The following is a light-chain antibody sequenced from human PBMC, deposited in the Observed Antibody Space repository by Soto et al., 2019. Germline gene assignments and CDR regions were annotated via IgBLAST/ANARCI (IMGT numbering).Light chain of an antibody. V-gene: IGLV2-14*01. Sequence: QSVLTQPASVSGSPVQSITISCTGTSSDVGGYNYVSWYQQHPGKAPKLMIYDVSNRPSGVSNRFSGSKSGNTASLTISGLQAEDEADYYCSSYTSSSTFFGTGTKVTVL. J-gene: IGLJ1*01. CDR1: SSDVGGYNY. CDR3: SSYTSSSTF. CDR2: DVS.